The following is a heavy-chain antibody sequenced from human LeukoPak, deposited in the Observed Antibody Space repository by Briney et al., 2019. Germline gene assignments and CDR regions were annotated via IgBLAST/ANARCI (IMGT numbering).Heavy chain of an antibody. Sequence: SETLSLTCTVSGGSLSSSSYYWGWIRQPPGKGLEWIGSIYYSGSTYYNPSLKSRVAISVDTSKNQFSLKLSSVTAADTAVYFCARLQYNGGRYYFDYWGQGTLVTVSS. J-gene: IGHJ4*02. CDR3: ARLQYNGGRYYFDY. CDR2: IYYSGST. CDR1: GGSLSSSSYY. V-gene: IGHV4-39*01. D-gene: IGHD1-1*01.